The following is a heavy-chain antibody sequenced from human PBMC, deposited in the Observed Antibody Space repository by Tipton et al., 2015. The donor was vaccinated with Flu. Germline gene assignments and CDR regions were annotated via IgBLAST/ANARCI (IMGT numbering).Heavy chain of an antibody. CDR1: GFSVLSNH. CDR3: ARGPPGTSIRAYYFDI. J-gene: IGHJ4*02. D-gene: IGHD2-21*01. CDR2: IYSGGSGGRT. Sequence: QLVQSGGGLIQPGGSLRLSCGASGFSVLSNHLSWVRQAPGTGLECVAVIYSGGSGGRTYYADSVRGRFTISRDNSRDTVYLQMNSLRAEDTAVYYCARGPPGTSIRAYYFDIWGQGALVTVSS. V-gene: IGHV3-53*01.